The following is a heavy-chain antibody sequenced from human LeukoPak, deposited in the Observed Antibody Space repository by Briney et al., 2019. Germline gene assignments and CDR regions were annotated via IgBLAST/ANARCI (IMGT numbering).Heavy chain of an antibody. CDR1: GFTFDDYA. D-gene: IGHD4-11*01. CDR3: VCDYNRKSGY. Sequence: GGSLRLSCAASGFTFDDYAMHWVRQAPGKGLEWVSGISWNSGSIGYADSVKGRFTISRDNAKNSLYLQMNSLRAEDTAVYYCVCDYNRKSGYWGQGTLVTVSS. CDR2: ISWNSGSI. J-gene: IGHJ4*02. V-gene: IGHV3-9*01.